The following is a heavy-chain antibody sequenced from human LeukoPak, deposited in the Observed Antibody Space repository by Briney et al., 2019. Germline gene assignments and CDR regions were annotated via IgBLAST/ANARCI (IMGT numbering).Heavy chain of an antibody. V-gene: IGHV3-66*01. Sequence: PGGSLRLSCAASGFTVSSNYMSWVRQAPGKGLEWVSVIYSGGSTYYADSVKGRFTISRDNSRNTLYLQMNSLRAEDTAVHYCARDAPSYYYDSSGTLDYWGQGTLVTVSS. J-gene: IGHJ4*02. CDR1: GFTVSSNY. CDR3: ARDAPSYYYDSSGTLDY. CDR2: IYSGGST. D-gene: IGHD3-22*01.